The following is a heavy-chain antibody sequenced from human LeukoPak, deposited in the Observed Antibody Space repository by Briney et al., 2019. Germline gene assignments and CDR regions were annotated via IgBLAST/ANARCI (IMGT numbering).Heavy chain of an antibody. D-gene: IGHD3-10*01. V-gene: IGHV3-7*01. CDR1: EFTFSSYW. J-gene: IGHJ4*02. CDR2: IKHDGSEK. Sequence: PGGSLRFSCAASEFTFSSYWMTWVRQAPGKGLEWVANIKHDGSEKSYVDSVKGRFTISRDNAEHTLYLQMSSLRAEDTAVYYCARARGYFGSGSFPLLLWGQGTLVAVSS. CDR3: ARARGYFGSGSFPLLL.